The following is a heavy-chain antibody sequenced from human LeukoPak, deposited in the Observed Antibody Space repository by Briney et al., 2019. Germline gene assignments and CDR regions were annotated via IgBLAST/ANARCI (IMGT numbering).Heavy chain of an antibody. J-gene: IGHJ4*02. D-gene: IGHD1-26*01. CDR1: GFTLSSHW. CDR3: GGWDLRGTAHHLDY. Sequence: SGGSLRLSCAASGFTLSSHWMSWVRQAPGKGLEWVANINQGGSANYYVDSVKGRFTISRDNARNSMYLQMNSLRAEETAVYYCGGWDLRGTAHHLDYWGQGTLVTVSS. V-gene: IGHV3-7*01. CDR2: INQGGSAN.